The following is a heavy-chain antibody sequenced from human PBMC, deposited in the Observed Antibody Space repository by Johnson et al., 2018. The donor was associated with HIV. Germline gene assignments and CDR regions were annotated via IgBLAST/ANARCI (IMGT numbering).Heavy chain of an antibody. CDR2: ISFDGNNK. CDR3: AKAYCPGCDAFEI. V-gene: IGHV3-30*18. D-gene: IGHD2-21*01. J-gene: IGHJ3*02. Sequence: QMQLVESGGGVVQPGRSLRLSCAASGFTFSSYGMHWVRQAPGKGPEWVAVISFDGNNKYYADSVKGRFTISRDNSNNTLDLQMNSLRTEDTGVYYCAKAYCPGCDAFEIWGQGTVVTVSS. CDR1: GFTFSSYG.